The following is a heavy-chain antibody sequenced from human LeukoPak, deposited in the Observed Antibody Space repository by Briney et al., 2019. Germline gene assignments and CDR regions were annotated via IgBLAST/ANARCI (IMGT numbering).Heavy chain of an antibody. D-gene: IGHD1-26*01. J-gene: IGHJ3*02. CDR3: ARAPLREHAFDI. V-gene: IGHV4-31*03. Sequence: RASETLSLTCSVSGGSISSDDYYWSWIRQPPGKSLEWIGFIYYSGSTYYNPSLRSRVTISVDTSKNQFSLKMSSVTVADTAVYYCARAPLREHAFDIWGQGTVVTVSS. CDR1: GGSISSDDYY. CDR2: IYYSGST.